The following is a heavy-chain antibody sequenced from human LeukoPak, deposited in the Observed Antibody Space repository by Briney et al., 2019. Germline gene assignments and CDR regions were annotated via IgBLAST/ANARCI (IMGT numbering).Heavy chain of an antibody. V-gene: IGHV4-34*01. D-gene: IGHD6-19*01. CDR2: INHSGST. Sequence: PSETLSLTCAVYGVSFGGYYWSWIRQPPGKGLEWVGEINHSGSTNFNPSLKSRVTISVDTSKNQFSLKLSSVTAADTAVYYCARGKRGSGRNRWFDPWGQGTLVTVSS. J-gene: IGHJ5*02. CDR1: GVSFGGYY. CDR3: ARGKRGSGRNRWFDP.